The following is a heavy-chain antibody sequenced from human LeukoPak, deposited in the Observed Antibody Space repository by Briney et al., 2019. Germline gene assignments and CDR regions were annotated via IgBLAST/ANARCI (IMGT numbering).Heavy chain of an antibody. V-gene: IGHV3-7*03. CDR3: AKTESYDSSGYYYYFDY. CDR2: IKQDGSEK. D-gene: IGHD3-22*01. CDR1: GFTFSSYW. Sequence: GGSLRLSCAASGFTFSSYWMSWVRQAPGKGLEWVANIKQDGSEKYYVDSVKGRFTISRDNSKNTLYLQMNSLRAEDTAVYYCAKTESYDSSGYYYYFDYWGQGTLVTVSS. J-gene: IGHJ4*02.